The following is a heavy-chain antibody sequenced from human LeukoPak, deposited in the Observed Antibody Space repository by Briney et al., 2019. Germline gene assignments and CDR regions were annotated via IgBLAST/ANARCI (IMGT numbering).Heavy chain of an antibody. D-gene: IGHD1-26*01. CDR1: GYTFTGYY. V-gene: IGHV1-2*02. CDR3: ARGTRGSYSSIHD. Sequence: ASVKVSCKASGYTFTGYYMHWVRQAPGQGLEWMGWINPNSGGTIYAQKLQGRVTMTRDTSISATYMELRTLTSDDTAVYYCARGTRGSYSSIHDWGQGTLVTVSS. CDR2: INPNSGGT. J-gene: IGHJ4*02.